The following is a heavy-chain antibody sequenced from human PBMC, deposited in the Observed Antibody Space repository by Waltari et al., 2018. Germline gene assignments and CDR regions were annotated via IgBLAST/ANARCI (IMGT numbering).Heavy chain of an antibody. CDR2: VNYYVRT. J-gene: IGHJ6*02. V-gene: IGHV4-34*01. CDR3: AGVAPIVPYYGLNV. CDR1: GGSFSVYY. Sequence: QVQLQQWGAGLLRPSETLSLTCAVYGGSFSVYYWSWIRQPPGKGLEWIGEVNYYVRTHYNPAHKSRVTISVDRSKKQFSLKVTSVTAADTALYFCAGVAPIVPYYGLNVWGQGTTVAVSS. D-gene: IGHD6-6*01.